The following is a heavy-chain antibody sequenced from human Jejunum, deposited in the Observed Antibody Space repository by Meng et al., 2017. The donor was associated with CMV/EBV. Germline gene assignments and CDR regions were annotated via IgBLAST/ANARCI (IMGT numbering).Heavy chain of an antibody. J-gene: IGHJ5*02. V-gene: IGHV3-73*01. Sequence: FTLSDYTIHWVRQAPGKGLEWAGRTRSKTYSSATAYAASVKGRFIISRDDSKNTAYLQMNSLKTEDTAVYYCTRHSIVIIPAAGFDPWGQGTLVTVSS. CDR1: FTLSDYT. CDR2: TRSKTYSSAT. CDR3: TRHSIVIIPAAGFDP. D-gene: IGHD2-2*01.